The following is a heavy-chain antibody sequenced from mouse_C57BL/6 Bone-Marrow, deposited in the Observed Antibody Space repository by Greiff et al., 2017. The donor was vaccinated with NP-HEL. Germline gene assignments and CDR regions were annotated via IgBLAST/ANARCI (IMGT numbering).Heavy chain of an antibody. Sequence: QVQLQQSGAELARPGASVKMSCKASGYTFTSYTMHWVKQRPGQGLAWIGYINPSSGYTKYNQKFKDKATLTADKSSSTAYMQLSSLTSEDSAVYYCARGVLRNYFDYWGQGTTLTVSS. CDR1: GYTFTSYT. CDR3: ARGVLRNYFDY. D-gene: IGHD1-1*01. CDR2: INPSSGYT. J-gene: IGHJ2*01. V-gene: IGHV1-4*01.